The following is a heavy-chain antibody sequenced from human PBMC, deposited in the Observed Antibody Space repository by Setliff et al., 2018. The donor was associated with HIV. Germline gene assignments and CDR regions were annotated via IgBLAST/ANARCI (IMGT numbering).Heavy chain of an antibody. Sequence: ASVKVSCKASGYTFTNYYMHWVRQAPGQGLEWMGTINPSGGSTSYTHKFLGRVTMTKDTSTSTVYMELSSLRSEDTAVYYCARGVGSSWFDSWGQGTLVTVSS. CDR1: GYTFTNYY. J-gene: IGHJ5*01. CDR2: INPSGGST. V-gene: IGHV1-46*01. CDR3: ARGVGSSWFDS. D-gene: IGHD1-26*01.